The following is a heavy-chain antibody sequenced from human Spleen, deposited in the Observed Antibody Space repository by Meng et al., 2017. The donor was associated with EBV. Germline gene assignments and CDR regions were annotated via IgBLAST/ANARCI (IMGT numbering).Heavy chain of an antibody. J-gene: IGHJ5*02. V-gene: IGHV7-4-1*02. CDR3: ARGVPNYYGQFDP. CDR1: GYTFTSYA. D-gene: IGHD3-10*01. Sequence: QVQLVLSGSDLNKPVASVKVSCKSSGYTFTSYAKNWVRQAPGQGLEWMGWINTNTVNPTYAQGFTGRFVFSLDTSVSTAYLQISSLKAEDTAVYYCARGVPNYYGQFDPWGQGTLVTVSS. CDR2: INTNTVNP.